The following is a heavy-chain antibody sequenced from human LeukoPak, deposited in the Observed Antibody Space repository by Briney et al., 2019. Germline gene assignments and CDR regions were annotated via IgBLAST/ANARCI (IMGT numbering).Heavy chain of an antibody. Sequence: SETLSLTCTVSGGSISSSSYYWGWIRQPPGKGLEWIGSIYYSGSTYYDPSLKSRVTISVDTSKNQFSLKLSSVTAADTAVYYCARVGDYGAHDYWGQGTLVTVSS. D-gene: IGHD4-17*01. CDR2: IYYSGST. CDR1: GGSISSSSYY. J-gene: IGHJ4*02. V-gene: IGHV4-39*07. CDR3: ARVGDYGAHDY.